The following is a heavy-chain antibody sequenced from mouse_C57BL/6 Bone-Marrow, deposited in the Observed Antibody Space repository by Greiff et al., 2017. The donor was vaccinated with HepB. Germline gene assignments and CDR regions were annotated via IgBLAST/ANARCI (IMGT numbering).Heavy chain of an antibody. D-gene: IGHD1-1*01. V-gene: IGHV5-17*01. J-gene: IGHJ2*01. Sequence: EVKLVESGGGLVKPGGSLKLSCAASGFTFSDYGMHWVRQAPEKGLEWVAYISSGSSTIYYADTVKGRFTISRDNAKNTLFLQMTSLRSEDTAMYYCAMTGDGSSFFDYWGQGTTLTVSS. CDR3: AMTGDGSSFFDY. CDR2: ISSGSSTI. CDR1: GFTFSDYG.